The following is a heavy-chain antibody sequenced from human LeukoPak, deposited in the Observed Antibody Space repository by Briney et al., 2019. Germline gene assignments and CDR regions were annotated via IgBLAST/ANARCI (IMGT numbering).Heavy chain of an antibody. CDR2: IYHSGST. Sequence: SETLSLTCTVSGYSISSGYYWGWIRQPPGKGLEWIGSIYHSGSTYYKPSLKSRVTTSVDTTKNQFSLKLSSVTAADMAVYYCARDHGGRFPYNWFDPWGQGALVTVSS. V-gene: IGHV4-38-2*02. D-gene: IGHD3-3*01. CDR3: ARDHGGRFPYNWFDP. CDR1: GYSISSGYY. J-gene: IGHJ5*02.